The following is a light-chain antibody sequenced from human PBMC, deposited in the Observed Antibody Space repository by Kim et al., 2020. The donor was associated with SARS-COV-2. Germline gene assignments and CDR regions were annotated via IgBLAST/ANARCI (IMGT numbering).Light chain of an antibody. CDR1: QSVSTK. V-gene: IGKV3-15*01. Sequence: EIVMTQSPATLSLSPGERGTLSCRASQSVSTKLAWYQQKPGQAPRLLVYGASTRATGIPARFSGSGSGTEFTLTISSLQSEDLAVYFCQQYKDWLSFGQGTKVEI. J-gene: IGKJ1*01. CDR2: GAS. CDR3: QQYKDWLS.